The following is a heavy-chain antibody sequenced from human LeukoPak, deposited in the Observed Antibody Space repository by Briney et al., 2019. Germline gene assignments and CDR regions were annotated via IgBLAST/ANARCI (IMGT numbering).Heavy chain of an antibody. V-gene: IGHV1-69*04. D-gene: IGHD3-22*01. CDR2: IIPLLGIA. Sequence: SVKVSCKAPGGTFSSYAISWVRQAPGEGLEWMGRIIPLLGIANYAQKFQGRVTITADKSTSTAYMELSSLRSEDTAVYYCARVGGWDYYDSGPGGDRAFDIWGQGTMVTVSS. CDR1: GGTFSSYA. J-gene: IGHJ3*02. CDR3: ARVGGWDYYDSGPGGDRAFDI.